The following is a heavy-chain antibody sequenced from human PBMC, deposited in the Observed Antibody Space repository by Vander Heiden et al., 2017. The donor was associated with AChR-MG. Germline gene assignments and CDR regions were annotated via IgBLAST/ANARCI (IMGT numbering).Heavy chain of an antibody. CDR3: ARDIWFGDYRYFDL. V-gene: IGHV3-33*01. D-gene: IGHD3-10*01. CDR1: GCTLNTFA. Sequence: QVQPVESGGGVVQPGRSLRLYCAASGCTLNTFAIHWLRQAPGKRLEWVGLKWNYESNPYYADSVRARFTISRDRSKDTVHLQMNSLRAEDTAVYYCARDIWFGDYRYFDLWGRGTLVTVSS. J-gene: IGHJ2*01. CDR2: KWNYESNP.